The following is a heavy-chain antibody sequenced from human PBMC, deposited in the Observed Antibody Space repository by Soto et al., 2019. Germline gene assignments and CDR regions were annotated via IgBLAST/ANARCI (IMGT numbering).Heavy chain of an antibody. J-gene: IGHJ3*02. V-gene: IGHV3-7*05. CDR3: AGGLVDM. CDR1: GFPFSGYL. CDR2: INHDGSEM. Sequence: ESGGGSVQPGGSLRLSCTVSGFPFSGYLMDWVRQAPGKGLEWVANINHDGSEMYYGDSVKGRFTISRDNAKNSLYLQMNSLRVEDTAVYYCAGGLVDMWGQGTMVTVSS. D-gene: IGHD3-16*01.